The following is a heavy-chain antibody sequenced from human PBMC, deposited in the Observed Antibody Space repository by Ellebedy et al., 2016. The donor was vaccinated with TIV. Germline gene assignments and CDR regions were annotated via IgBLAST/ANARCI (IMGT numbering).Heavy chain of an antibody. Sequence: GESLKISCVASGFSFSNSWMSWVRQAPGKGLEWVANIKQDGSDQYCVDSVKGRFTMSRDNAKNSLYLQMNSLGAEDTAVYYCARGAYTSGWYPDYFDFWGQGTLVTVSS. D-gene: IGHD6-19*01. CDR2: IKQDGSDQ. J-gene: IGHJ4*02. CDR3: ARGAYTSGWYPDYFDF. CDR1: GFSFSNSW. V-gene: IGHV3-7*04.